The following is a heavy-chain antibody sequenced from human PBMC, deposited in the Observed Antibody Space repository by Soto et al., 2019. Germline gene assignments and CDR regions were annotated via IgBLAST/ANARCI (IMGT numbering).Heavy chain of an antibody. D-gene: IGHD3-22*01. V-gene: IGHV1-18*01. CDR3: ARERLRGYDSSGFYS. J-gene: IGHJ4*02. CDR2: INPSGGNR. Sequence: ASVKVSCKASGYSFSFYGINWVRQAPGQGLEWMGWINPSGGNRNFAQKFEDRVTMTTATSTNTVFLELRSLKSDDTAIYYCARERLRGYDSSGFYSWGQGTMVTVS. CDR1: GYSFSFYG.